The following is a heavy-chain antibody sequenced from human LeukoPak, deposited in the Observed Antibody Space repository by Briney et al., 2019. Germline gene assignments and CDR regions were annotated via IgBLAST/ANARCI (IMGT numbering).Heavy chain of an antibody. CDR3: ARGGGISSYYYYMDV. V-gene: IGHV4-38-2*02. CDR2: IYHSGST. J-gene: IGHJ6*03. Sequence: SETLSLTCTVSGYSISSGYYWGWIRQPPGKGLEWIGSIYHSGSTYYNPSLKSRVTISVDTSKNQISLKLNSVTAADTAVYYCARGGGISSYYYYMDVWGKGTTVTISS. CDR1: GYSISSGYY. D-gene: IGHD2-8*02.